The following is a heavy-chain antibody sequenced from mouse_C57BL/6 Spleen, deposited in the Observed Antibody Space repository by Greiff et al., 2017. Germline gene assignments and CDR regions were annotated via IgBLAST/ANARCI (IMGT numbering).Heavy chain of an antibody. Sequence: VQLVESGPGLVQPSQSLSITCTVSGFSLTSYGVHWVRQSPGKGLEWLGVKWRGGSTDYNAAFMSRLSLTKDNPKSQVFLKMNSLQADDTAIYYCARMGTGTYYYAMDYWGQGTSVTVSS. D-gene: IGHD4-1*01. CDR3: ARMGTGTYYYAMDY. V-gene: IGHV2-5*01. CDR2: KWRGGST. CDR1: GFSLTSYG. J-gene: IGHJ4*01.